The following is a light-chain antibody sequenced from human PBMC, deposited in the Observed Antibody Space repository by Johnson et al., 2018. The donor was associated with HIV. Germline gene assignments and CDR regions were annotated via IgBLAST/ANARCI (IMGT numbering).Light chain of an antibody. CDR1: TSNIGNNY. J-gene: IGLJ1*01. CDR2: DNN. CDR3: GTWDSSLGAWV. V-gene: IGLV1-51*01. Sequence: QSVLSQPPSVSAAPGQKVTISCSGSTSNIGNNYVSWYQQLPGTAPKLLIYDNNKRPSGIPGRFSGSKSGTSATLDITGLQTGDEADYYCGTWDSSLGAWVFGTGTKVTVL.